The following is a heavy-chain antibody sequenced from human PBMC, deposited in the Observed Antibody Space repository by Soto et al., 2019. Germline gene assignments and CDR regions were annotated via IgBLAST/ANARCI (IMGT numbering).Heavy chain of an antibody. CDR2: VSSYRGAT. CDR3: ARGRGRYSSGWSWFDP. D-gene: IGHD6-19*01. CDR1: GGSVDRGDYY. J-gene: IGHJ5*02. Sequence: SETLSLTCTVSGGSVDRGDYYWTWIRQPPGKGLEWIAYVSSYRGATYYNPSLESRVTISVDKPKNQFSLTLTSVTAADTAVYFCARGRGRYSSGWSWFDPWGQGILVTVAS. V-gene: IGHV4-30-4*01.